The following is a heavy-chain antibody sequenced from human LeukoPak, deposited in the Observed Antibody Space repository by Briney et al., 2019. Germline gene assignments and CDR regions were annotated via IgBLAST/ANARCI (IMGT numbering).Heavy chain of an antibody. CDR1: GYTFISCG. V-gene: IGHV1-18*01. J-gene: IGHJ4*02. D-gene: IGHD4-17*01. Sequence: ASVKVSCKASGYTFISCGIIWVRQAPGQGLEWMGWISAYNGNTNYAQKLQGRVTMTTDTSTSTAYMELRSLRSDDTAVYYCARSMTTVTTDYWGQGTLVTVSS. CDR2: ISAYNGNT. CDR3: ARSMTTVTTDY.